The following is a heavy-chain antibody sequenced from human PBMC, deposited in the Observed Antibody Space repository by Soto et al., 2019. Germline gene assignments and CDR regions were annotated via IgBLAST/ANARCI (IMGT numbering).Heavy chain of an antibody. CDR1: GGSISSSNW. CDR3: ARDPGDGDYEGYYYYGMDV. D-gene: IGHD4-17*01. V-gene: IGHV4-4*02. J-gene: IGHJ6*02. Sequence: QVQLQESGPGLVKPSGTLSLTCAVSGGSISSSNWWSWVRQPPGKGLEWIGEIYHSGSTNYNPSLKSLVTISLDKSKKQFSLKLSSVTAADTAVYYCARDPGDGDYEGYYYYGMDVWGQGTTVTVSS. CDR2: IYHSGST.